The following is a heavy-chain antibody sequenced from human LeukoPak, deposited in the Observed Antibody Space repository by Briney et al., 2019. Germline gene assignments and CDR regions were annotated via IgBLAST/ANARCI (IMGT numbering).Heavy chain of an antibody. CDR2: IRYDGSNK. J-gene: IGHJ3*02. CDR1: GFTFSSYG. Sequence: GGSLRLSCAASGFTFSSYGMHWVRQAPGKGLEWVAFIRYDGSNKYYADSVKGRFTISRGISKNTLYLQMNSLRAEDTAVYYCAKEASGGWGAFDIWGQGTMVTVSS. V-gene: IGHV3-30*02. D-gene: IGHD2-8*02. CDR3: AKEASGGWGAFDI.